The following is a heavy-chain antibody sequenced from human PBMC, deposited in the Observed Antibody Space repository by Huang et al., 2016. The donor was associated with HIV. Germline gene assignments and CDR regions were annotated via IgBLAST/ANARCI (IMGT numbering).Heavy chain of an antibody. J-gene: IGHJ2*01. D-gene: IGHD1-26*01. CDR2: LSGYNGNT. CDR1: GYTFTRYG. CDR3: ARGISGNYVDWYFDL. Sequence: QVQLVQSGAEVKKPGASVKVSCKASGYTFTRYGISWVRQAPGQGLEWMGWLSGYNGNTHYAQNLQGRGTMTTDTSTSTAYMELRSLRSDDTAVYYCARGISGNYVDWYFDLWGRGTLVTVSS. V-gene: IGHV1-18*01.